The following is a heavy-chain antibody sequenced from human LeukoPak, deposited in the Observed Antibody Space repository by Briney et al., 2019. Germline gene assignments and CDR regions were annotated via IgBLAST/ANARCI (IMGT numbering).Heavy chain of an antibody. Sequence: SETLSLTCAVYGGSFSGYYWSWIRQPPGKGLERIGSLYNTESTYYNPSLQSRVALSVDTSKNPFPLKLSPVTAAGTAVYSCARHPTLTSGGNFDYWGQGTLVTVSS. CDR3: ARHPTLTSGGNFDY. V-gene: IGHV4-34*01. CDR2: LYNTEST. D-gene: IGHD3-16*01. CDR1: GGSFSGYY. J-gene: IGHJ4*02.